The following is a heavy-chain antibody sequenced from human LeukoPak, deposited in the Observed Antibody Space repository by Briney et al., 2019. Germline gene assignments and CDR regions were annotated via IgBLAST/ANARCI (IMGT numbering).Heavy chain of an antibody. D-gene: IGHD2-15*01. CDR3: ARGLFRLFRTVVATNWFDP. Sequence: PSETLSLTCTVSGGSISSGSYYWSWIRQPAGKGLEWIGRIYTSGSTNYNPSLKSRVTISVDTSKNQFSLKLSSVTAADTAVYYCARGLFRLFRTVVATNWFDPWGQGTLVTVSS. V-gene: IGHV4-61*02. CDR1: GGSISSGSYY. J-gene: IGHJ5*02. CDR2: IYTSGST.